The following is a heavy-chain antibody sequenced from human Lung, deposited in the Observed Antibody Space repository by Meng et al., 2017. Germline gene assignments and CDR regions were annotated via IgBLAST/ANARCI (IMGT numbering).Heavy chain of an antibody. V-gene: IGHV4/OR15-8*02. Sequence: LRESGQGLLKPSGTLSLTCVVSGGSISSIDWWSWVRQPPGKGLEWIGEIYHGGDTNYNPSLKSRVTIAIDRSKNQFSLKLSSVTAADTAVYYCASWIYSCGWQWGQGTLVTVSS. D-gene: IGHD6-19*01. CDR3: ASWIYSCGWQ. J-gene: IGHJ4*02. CDR2: IYHGGDT. CDR1: GGSISSIDW.